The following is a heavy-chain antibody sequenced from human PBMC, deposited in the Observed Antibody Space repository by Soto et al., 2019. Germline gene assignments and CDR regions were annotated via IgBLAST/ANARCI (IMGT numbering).Heavy chain of an antibody. CDR2: IYWDDSK. V-gene: IGHV2-5*02. CDR3: AKKGGGDYHLGY. Sequence: QITLKESGPTLVKPTQTLTLTCTFSGFSLSSNGVGVGWIRQPPGKGLEWLALIYWDDSKHYSPSLKSRITNTKDTSRHQVVLTMTNMNPVDTTTYYCAKKGGGDYHLGYCGQGSLVTVSS. D-gene: IGHD4-17*01. J-gene: IGHJ4*02. CDR1: GFSLSSNGVG.